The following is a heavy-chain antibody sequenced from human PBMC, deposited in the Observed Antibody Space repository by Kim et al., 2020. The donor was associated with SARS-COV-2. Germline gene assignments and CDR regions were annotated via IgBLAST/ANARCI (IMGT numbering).Heavy chain of an antibody. Sequence: SETLSLTCTVSGGSISSYYWSWIRQPPGKGLEWIGYIYYSGSTNYNPSLKSRVTISVDTSKNQFSLKLSSVTAADTAVYYCARVWGILTAVWFDPWGQGTLVTVSS. D-gene: IGHD3-9*01. CDR1: GGSISSYY. CDR2: IYYSGST. CDR3: ARVWGILTAVWFDP. J-gene: IGHJ5*02. V-gene: IGHV4-59*01.